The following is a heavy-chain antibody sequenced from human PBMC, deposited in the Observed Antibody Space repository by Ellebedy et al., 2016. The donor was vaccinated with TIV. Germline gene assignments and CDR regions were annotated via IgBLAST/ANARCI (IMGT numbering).Heavy chain of an antibody. CDR2: IYSGETT. V-gene: IGHV3-66*01. J-gene: IGHJ6*02. D-gene: IGHD3-10*01. CDR1: GSIVSSNY. CDR3: AADGEFYWPSVGDYYYGLDV. Sequence: PGGSLRLSCAASGSIVSSNYVSWVRQAPGKGLEWVAVIYSGETTSYADSVKGRFTISRDSSKNTVYLQMNSLRPEDTAVYYCAADGEFYWPSVGDYYYGLDVWGQGTTVSVSS.